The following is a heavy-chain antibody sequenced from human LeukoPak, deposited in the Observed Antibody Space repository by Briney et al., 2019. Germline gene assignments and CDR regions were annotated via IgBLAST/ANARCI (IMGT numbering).Heavy chain of an antibody. Sequence: GGSLRLSCAASGFTFSSYGMHWVRQAPGKGLEWVAVIWYDGSNKYYADSVKGRFTISRDNSKNTLYLQMNSLRAEDTAEYYCAKEVGATFHGNAFDIWGQGTMVTVSS. D-gene: IGHD1-26*01. V-gene: IGHV3-33*06. CDR1: GFTFSSYG. CDR3: AKEVGATFHGNAFDI. CDR2: IWYDGSNK. J-gene: IGHJ3*02.